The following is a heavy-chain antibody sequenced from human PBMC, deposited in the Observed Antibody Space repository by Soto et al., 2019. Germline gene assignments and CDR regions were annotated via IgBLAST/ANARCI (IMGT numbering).Heavy chain of an antibody. V-gene: IGHV3-48*01. CDR3: ARTHSSGYWVYDL. Sequence: TGGSLRLSCAASGFTFSTYTMNWVRQAPGKGLEWVSYISSSATTIYYTDSVKGRFTISRDTAKNSLYLQMNSLRAEDTAVYYCARTHSSGYWVYDLWGQGTLVTVSS. D-gene: IGHD3-22*01. CDR2: ISSSATTI. J-gene: IGHJ5*02. CDR1: GFTFSTYT.